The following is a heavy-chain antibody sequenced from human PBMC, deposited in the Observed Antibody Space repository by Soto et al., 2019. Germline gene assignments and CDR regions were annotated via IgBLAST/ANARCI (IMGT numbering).Heavy chain of an antibody. CDR1: GGTFSSYA. J-gene: IGHJ5*02. D-gene: IGHD2-2*02. CDR2: IIPIFGTA. CDR3: ARDTEVVPAAISGLGWFDP. Sequence: QVQLVQSGAEVKKPGSSVKVSCKASGGTFSSYAISWLRQAPGQGLEWMGGIIPIFGTANYAQKFQGRVTITADKSTSTAYMELSSLRSEDTAVYYCARDTEVVPAAISGLGWFDPWGQGTLVTVSS. V-gene: IGHV1-69*06.